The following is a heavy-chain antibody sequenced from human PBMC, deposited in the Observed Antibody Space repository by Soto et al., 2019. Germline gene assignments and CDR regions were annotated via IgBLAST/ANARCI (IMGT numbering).Heavy chain of an antibody. J-gene: IGHJ5*02. CDR3: ARGREYSCGYNWFDP. CDR1: GYPFTAYH. Sequence: QVQLVQSGAEVRKPGASVKLSCQTSGYPFTAYHMHWVRQASGQGLEWMGVINPTEGRTRYSQKFQDRVTMTRDTSTSTVYMELSSLRAEDTAIYFCARGREYSCGYNWFDPWGQGTLVTVSS. CDR2: INPTEGRT. V-gene: IGHV1-46*01. D-gene: IGHD4-4*01.